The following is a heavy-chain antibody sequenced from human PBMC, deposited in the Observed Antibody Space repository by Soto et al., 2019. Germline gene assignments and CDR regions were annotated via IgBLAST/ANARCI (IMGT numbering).Heavy chain of an antibody. V-gene: IGHV3-33*01. D-gene: IGHD3-3*02. Sequence: RGSLTLSCAAFGFICSNSAIHWVRQAPGKGLEWVAAVWHDGSYSFHADAVRGRFTIYRDNSINTLYLQMNSLTAEDTAIYFCAREINNFGQAFDYWGQGILVTVS. CDR2: VWHDGSYS. CDR1: GFICSNSA. CDR3: AREINNFGQAFDY. J-gene: IGHJ4*02.